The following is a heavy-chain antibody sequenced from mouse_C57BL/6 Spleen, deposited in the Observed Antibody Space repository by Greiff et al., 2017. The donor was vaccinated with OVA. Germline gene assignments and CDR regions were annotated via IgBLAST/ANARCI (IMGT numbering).Heavy chain of an antibody. J-gene: IGHJ3*01. D-gene: IGHD3-3*01. CDR3: ARHEKGAGNLSWFAY. CDR2: FYPGSGSI. Sequence: QVHVKQSGAELVKPGASVKLSCKASGYTFTEYTIHWVKQRSGQGLEWIGWFYPGSGSIKYNEKFKDKATLTADKSSSTVYMELSRLTSEDSAVYFCARHEKGAGNLSWFAYWGQGTLVTVSA. V-gene: IGHV1-62-2*01. CDR1: GYTFTEYT.